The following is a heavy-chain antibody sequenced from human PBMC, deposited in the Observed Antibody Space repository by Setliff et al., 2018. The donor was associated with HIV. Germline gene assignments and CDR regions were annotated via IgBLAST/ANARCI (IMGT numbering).Heavy chain of an antibody. CDR2: IYYSGTT. Sequence: PSETLSLTCTVSGDSVSSASYYWSWIRQPPGKGLEWIGYIYYSGTTKYNPSLKSRVTISVDTSKNQFSLKLSSVTAAETAVYYCASEAWTSYRSSSGYYYYYMDVWGKGTTVTVSS. J-gene: IGHJ6*03. CDR3: ASEAWTSYRSSSGYYYYYMDV. CDR1: GDSVSSASYY. D-gene: IGHD6-6*01. V-gene: IGHV4-61*01.